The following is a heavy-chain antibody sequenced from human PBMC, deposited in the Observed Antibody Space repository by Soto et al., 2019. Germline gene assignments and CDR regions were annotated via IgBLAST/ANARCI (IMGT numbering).Heavy chain of an antibody. D-gene: IGHD6-19*01. CDR2: INHSGST. J-gene: IGHJ6*02. CDR1: GGSFSGYY. V-gene: IGHV4-34*01. CDR3: ARGRSNSSGWYYYYYGMDV. Sequence: SETLSLTCAVYGGSFSGYYWSWIRQPPGKGLEWIGEINHSGSTNYNPSLKSRVTISVDTSKNQFSLKLSSVTAADTAVYYCARGRSNSSGWYYYYYGMDVWGQGTPVTVSS.